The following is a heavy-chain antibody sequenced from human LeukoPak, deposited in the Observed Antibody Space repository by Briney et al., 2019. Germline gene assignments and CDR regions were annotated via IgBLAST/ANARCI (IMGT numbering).Heavy chain of an antibody. CDR1: GYTLTELS. J-gene: IGHJ4*02. Sequence: PTASVKVSCKVSGYTLTELSMHWVRQAPGKGLEWMGGFDPEDGETIYAQKFQGRVTMTEDTSTDTAYMELSSLRSEDTAVYYCATSSSDYYDSSGLIDYWGQGTLVTVSS. CDR3: ATSSSDYYDSSGLIDY. D-gene: IGHD3-22*01. CDR2: FDPEDGET. V-gene: IGHV1-24*01.